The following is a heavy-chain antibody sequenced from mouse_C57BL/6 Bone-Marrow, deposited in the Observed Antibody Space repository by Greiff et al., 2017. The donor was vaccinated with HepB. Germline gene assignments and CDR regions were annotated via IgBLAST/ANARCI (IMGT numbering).Heavy chain of an antibody. CDR1: GYSITSGYY. D-gene: IGHD1-1*02. CDR2: ISYDGSN. J-gene: IGHJ1*03. Sequence: DVQLQESGPGLVKPSQSLSLTCSVPGYSITSGYYWNWIRQFPGNKLEWMGYISYDGSNNYNPSLKNRISITRDTSKNQFFLKLNSVTTEDTATYYCARVGLLCPWYFDVWGTGTTVTVSS. CDR3: ARVGLLCPWYFDV. V-gene: IGHV3-6*01.